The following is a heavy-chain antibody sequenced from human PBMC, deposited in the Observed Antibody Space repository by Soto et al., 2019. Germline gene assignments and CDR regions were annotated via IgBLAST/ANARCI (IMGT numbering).Heavy chain of an antibody. Sequence: SEALSGTCTFSVGTIDSLEYCWSCVLQPPGKGLEWIGYIYYSGSTYYNPSLKSRVTISVDTSKNQFSLKLSSVTAADTAVYYCARRGLRSPSSLDYWGQGTLVTVSS. CDR2: IYYSGST. CDR3: ARRGLRSPSSLDY. J-gene: IGHJ4*02. V-gene: IGHV4-30-4*01. CDR1: VGTIDSLEYC. D-gene: IGHD5-12*01.